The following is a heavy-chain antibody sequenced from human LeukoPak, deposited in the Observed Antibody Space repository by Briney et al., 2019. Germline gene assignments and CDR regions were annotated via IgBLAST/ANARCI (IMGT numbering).Heavy chain of an antibody. CDR3: ARVVVVARFDP. Sequence: SETLSLTCTVSGYSISSGFYWGWIRQPPGKGLEWIGNVYHSGSTNYNPSLKSRVTISVDTSKNQFSLKLSSVTAADTAVYYCARVVVVARFDPWGQGTLVTVSS. V-gene: IGHV4-38-2*02. CDR1: GYSISSGFY. D-gene: IGHD2-15*01. J-gene: IGHJ5*02. CDR2: VYHSGST.